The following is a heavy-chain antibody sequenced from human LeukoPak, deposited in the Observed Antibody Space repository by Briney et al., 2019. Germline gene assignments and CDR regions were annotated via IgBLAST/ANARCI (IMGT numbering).Heavy chain of an antibody. D-gene: IGHD3-16*01. Sequence: GGSLRLSCAASGFTFSVYAMHWVRQAPGKGLEWVAVIPYDGSSNYYADSVKGRFTISRDNSKYVLYLQMNSLRAEDTAVYYCARGATTPYDYVWGSFDYWGQGTLVTVSS. CDR2: IPYDGSSN. J-gene: IGHJ4*02. CDR1: GFTFSVYA. CDR3: ARGATTPYDYVWGSFDY. V-gene: IGHV3-30-3*01.